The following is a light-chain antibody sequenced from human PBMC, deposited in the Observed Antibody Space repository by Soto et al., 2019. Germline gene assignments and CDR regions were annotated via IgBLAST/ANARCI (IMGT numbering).Light chain of an antibody. CDR2: GES. Sequence: EHVLTQSPGTLSLSPGERSTLSCRASQSVSSSYLAWYQQKTGQAPRLLIYGESSRATGIPDRFSGSGSGTDLNLTISRLEPEDFAVYYCQQYDSSPKTCGQGTKVDIK. CDR3: QQYDSSPKT. V-gene: IGKV3-20*01. J-gene: IGKJ1*01. CDR1: QSVSSSY.